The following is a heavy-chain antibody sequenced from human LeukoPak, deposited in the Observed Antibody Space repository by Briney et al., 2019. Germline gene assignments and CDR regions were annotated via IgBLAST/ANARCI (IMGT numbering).Heavy chain of an antibody. D-gene: IGHD3-10*01. V-gene: IGHV4-31*03. CDR3: AGSEAPITPPPYSMGV. Sequence: PSETLSLTCTVSGDSISSGGYCWNWFRQHPGKGLEWIGYIYSSGSTFYNPSLKSRVIISVDTSKNQFSLKLSSVTAADTALYYCAGSEAPITPPPYSMGVWGQGTKVTVSS. CDR1: GDSISSGGYC. J-gene: IGHJ6*02. CDR2: IYSSGST.